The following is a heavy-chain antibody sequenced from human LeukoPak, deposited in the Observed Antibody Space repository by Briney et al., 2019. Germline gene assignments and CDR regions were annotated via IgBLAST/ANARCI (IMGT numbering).Heavy chain of an antibody. J-gene: IGHJ3*02. CDR1: GGSFSGYY. CDR2: INHSGST. V-gene: IGHV4-34*01. D-gene: IGHD2-15*01. Sequence: SETLSLTCAVYGGSFSGYYWSWLRQPPGKGPEWIGEINHSGSTNYNPSLKSRVTISVDTSKNQFSLKLSSVTAADTAVYYCARGKIVVVVAAPAFDIWGQGTMVTVSS. CDR3: ARGKIVVVVAAPAFDI.